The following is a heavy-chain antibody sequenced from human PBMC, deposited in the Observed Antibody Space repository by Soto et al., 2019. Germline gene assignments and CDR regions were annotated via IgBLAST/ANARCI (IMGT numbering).Heavy chain of an antibody. Sequence: QLQLQESGPGLVKPSETLSLTCTVSGGSISSSSYYWGWIRQPPGKGLEWIGSIYYSGSTYYNPSLKSRVTISVDTSKNQFSLKLSSVTAADTAVYYCARSPDYYDSSGSSWFDPWGQGTLVTVSS. CDR2: IYYSGST. CDR1: GGSISSSSYY. D-gene: IGHD3-22*01. CDR3: ARSPDYYDSSGSSWFDP. J-gene: IGHJ5*02. V-gene: IGHV4-39*01.